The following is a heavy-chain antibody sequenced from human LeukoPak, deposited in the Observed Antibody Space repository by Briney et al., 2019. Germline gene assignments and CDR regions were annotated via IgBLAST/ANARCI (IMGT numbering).Heavy chain of an antibody. J-gene: IGHJ4*02. V-gene: IGHV3-64*01. D-gene: IGHD3-22*01. CDR2: ISSNGGST. CDR3: ARSWIAYYYDSSGYYDY. CDR1: GFTFSSYA. Sequence: GGSLRLSCAASGFTFSSYAMHWVRQAPGKGLEYVSAISSNGGSTYYANSVKGRFTISRDNSKNTLYLQMGSLRAEDMAVYYCARSWIAYYYDSSGYYDYWGQGTLVTVS.